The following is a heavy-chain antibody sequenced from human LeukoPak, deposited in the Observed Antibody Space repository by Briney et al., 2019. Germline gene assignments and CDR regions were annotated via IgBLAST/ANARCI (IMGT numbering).Heavy chain of an antibody. V-gene: IGHV3-11*05. CDR3: ARVGFDWSYWYFDL. J-gene: IGHJ2*01. Sequence: GGSLRLSCAASGFTFSTYEMNWVRQAPGKGLEWVSYISSSSAYTKYADSVKGRFTISRDNAKNSLYLQMNSLRVEDTAVYHCARVGFDWSYWYFDLWGRGTLVTVS. D-gene: IGHD3-9*01. CDR2: ISSSSAYT. CDR1: GFTFSTYE.